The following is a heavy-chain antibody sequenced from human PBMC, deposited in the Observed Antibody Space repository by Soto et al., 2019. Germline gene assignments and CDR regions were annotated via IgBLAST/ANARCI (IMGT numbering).Heavy chain of an antibody. CDR1: GGSVSSYY. V-gene: IGHV4-59*02. Sequence: SETLSLTCTVSGGSVSSYYWSWSRQPPGRGLEWLAYIYYSGSTTYNPSLKSQLTMSVDTSKNQFSLNLRSVTAADTAVYYCARERYEGRIDYWGRGTLVTVSS. D-gene: IGHD2-2*01. CDR3: ARERYEGRIDY. J-gene: IGHJ4*02. CDR2: IYYSGST.